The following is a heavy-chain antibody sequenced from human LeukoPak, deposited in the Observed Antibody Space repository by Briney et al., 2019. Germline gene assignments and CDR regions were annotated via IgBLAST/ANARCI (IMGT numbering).Heavy chain of an antibody. CDR1: GFTFSSYA. CDR3: ATPYTSGWSLYFDN. Sequence: GGSLRLSCAASGFTFSSYAMHWVRQAPDRGLEWVAVISHDGSNKYYADSVKGRFSISRDNSKNTLYLQMNGLRAEETAMYYCATPYTSGWSLYFDNWGQGTLVTVSS. V-gene: IGHV3-30-3*01. D-gene: IGHD6-19*01. CDR2: ISHDGSNK. J-gene: IGHJ4*02.